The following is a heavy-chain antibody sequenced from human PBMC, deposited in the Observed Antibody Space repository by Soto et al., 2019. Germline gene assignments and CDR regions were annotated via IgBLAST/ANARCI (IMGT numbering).Heavy chain of an antibody. J-gene: IGHJ6*02. CDR3: ASQGLYYYGLDV. Sequence: GGSMRLSCAASGFPFSTYWMHWVRQAPGKGPVWVSRINNDGSTTRYADSVKGRFTISRDNAKNTLYLQMNSLRAEDTAVYYCASQGLYYYGLDVWGQGTTVTVSS. V-gene: IGHV3-74*01. CDR1: GFPFSTYW. CDR2: INNDGSTT.